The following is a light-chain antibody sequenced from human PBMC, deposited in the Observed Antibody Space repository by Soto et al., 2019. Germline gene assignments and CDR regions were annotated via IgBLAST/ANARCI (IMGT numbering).Light chain of an antibody. CDR3: QQYDIYPFT. V-gene: IGKV1-16*01. J-gene: IGKJ3*01. CDR2: AAS. Sequence: DIQMTQSPSSLSASVGDRVTITCRASQGISKSLAWFQQTPGKAPKSLIYAASSLQSGVPSMFSGSGTGTDSTITISILQPEDFATYYCQQYDIYPFTFGPGTKVDIK. CDR1: QGISKS.